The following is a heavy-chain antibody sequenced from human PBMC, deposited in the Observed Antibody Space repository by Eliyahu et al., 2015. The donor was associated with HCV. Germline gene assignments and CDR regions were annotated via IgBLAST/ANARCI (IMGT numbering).Heavy chain of an antibody. CDR1: GFTFXNAW. CDR3: TTDHLHQLLTGYYDGLDY. D-gene: IGHD3-9*01. J-gene: IGHJ4*02. Sequence: EVQLVESGGGLVKPGGSLRLSCAASGFTFXNAWMSWVRQAPGKGLEWVGRIKSKTDGGTTDYAAPVKGRFTISRDDSKNSLYLQMNSLKTEDTAMYYCTTDHLHQLLTGYYDGLDYWGQGTLVTVSS. V-gene: IGHV3-15*01. CDR2: IKSKTDGGTT.